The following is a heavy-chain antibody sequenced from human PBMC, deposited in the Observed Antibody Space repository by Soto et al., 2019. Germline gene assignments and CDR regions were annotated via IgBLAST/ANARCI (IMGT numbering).Heavy chain of an antibody. Sequence: VQLLESGGAFVQPGGSLRLSCAASGFSINNYAVSWVRQAPGKGLEWVSTFSAGGRAYYADSVRGRFSVARDRSQNTVDLQISVLRPEDSAAYYCAKESMPEHYGDTLFDYWGQGTRVTVSS. CDR3: AKESMPEHYGDTLFDY. D-gene: IGHD4-17*01. V-gene: IGHV3-23*01. CDR1: GFSINNYA. CDR2: FSAGGRA. J-gene: IGHJ4*02.